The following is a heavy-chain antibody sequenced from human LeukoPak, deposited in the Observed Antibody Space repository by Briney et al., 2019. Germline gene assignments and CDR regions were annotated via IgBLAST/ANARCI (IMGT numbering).Heavy chain of an antibody. CDR3: AKGGYGSGSYFAFDI. J-gene: IGHJ3*02. V-gene: IGHV3-23*01. Sequence: GGSLRLSCAASGFTFSSYAMSWVRQAPGKGLEWVSAISGSGGSTYYADSVKDRFTISRDNSKNTLYLQMNSLRAEDTAVYYCAKGGYGSGSYFAFDIWGQGTMVTVSS. D-gene: IGHD3-10*01. CDR2: ISGSGGST. CDR1: GFTFSSYA.